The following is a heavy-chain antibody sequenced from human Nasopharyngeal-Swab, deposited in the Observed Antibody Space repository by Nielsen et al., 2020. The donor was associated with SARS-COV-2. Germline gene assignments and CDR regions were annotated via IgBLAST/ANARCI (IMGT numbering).Heavy chain of an antibody. CDR1: GFTFSSYD. J-gene: IGHJ3*02. D-gene: IGHD7-27*01. CDR3: ARDPGGVLGTFDI. Sequence: GESLKISCAASGFTFSSYDMHWVRQATGKGLEWVSAIGTAGDTYYPGSVKGRFTISRENAKNSLYLQMNSLRAEDTAVYYCARDPGGVLGTFDIWGQGTMVTVSS. CDR2: IGTAGDT. V-gene: IGHV3-13*01.